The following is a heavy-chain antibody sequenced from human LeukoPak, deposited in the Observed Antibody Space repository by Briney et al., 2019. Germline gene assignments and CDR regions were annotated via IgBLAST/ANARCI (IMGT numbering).Heavy chain of an antibody. CDR3: ARDQDYYGSGSYGPDH. CDR1: GYSITTGYY. J-gene: IGHJ4*02. D-gene: IGHD3-10*01. CDR2: IYHSGST. Sequence: SETPSLTCTVFGYSITTGYYWGWIRQPPGKGLEWIGSIYHSGSTFYNPSLKSRVTISVDTSKNQFSLKLSPVTAADTAIYYCARDQDYYGSGSYGPDHWGQGTLVTVSS. V-gene: IGHV4-38-2*02.